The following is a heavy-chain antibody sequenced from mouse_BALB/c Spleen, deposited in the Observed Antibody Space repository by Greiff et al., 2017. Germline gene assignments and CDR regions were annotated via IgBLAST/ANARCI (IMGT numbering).Heavy chain of an antibody. V-gene: IGHV5-6-5*01. CDR3: ARGGTVVDPDY. CDR2: ISSGGST. Sequence: EVMLVESGGGLVKPGGSLKLSCAASGFTFSSYAMSWVRQTPEKRLEWVASISSGGSTYYPDSVKGRFTISRDNARNILYLQMSSLRSEDTAMYYCARGGTVVDPDYWGQGTTLTVSS. J-gene: IGHJ2*01. D-gene: IGHD1-1*01. CDR1: GFTFSSYA.